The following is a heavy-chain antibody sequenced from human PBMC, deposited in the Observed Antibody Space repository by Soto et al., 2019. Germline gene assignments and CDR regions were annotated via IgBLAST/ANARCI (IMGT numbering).Heavy chain of an antibody. J-gene: IGHJ4*02. CDR3: ARDLAAADY. V-gene: IGHV1-46*01. Sequence: QVHLVQSGAEVKKPGASVKVSCKASGYIFINYYIHWVRQAPGQGLEWIGIINPNGGSTNYAQNFRGRVTMARVTSTRTVYMDLRSLRSDATAVYSCARDLAAADYWGQGTLVTVSS. CDR1: GYIFINYY. CDR2: INPNGGST. D-gene: IGHD6-13*01.